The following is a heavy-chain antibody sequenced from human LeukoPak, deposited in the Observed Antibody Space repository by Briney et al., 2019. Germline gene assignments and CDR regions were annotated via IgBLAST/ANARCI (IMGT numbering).Heavy chain of an antibody. CDR2: ITSSSSHI. Sequence: PGGSLRLSCAAAGFTFRSYSMNWLRQAPGKGLEWVSSITSSSSHIYYADSVKGRFTISRDNAKNSLYLQLNSLRAEGTAVYYCARDLIVGDTGDVFDIWGQGTMVTVSS. CDR1: GFTFRSYS. D-gene: IGHD1-26*01. CDR3: ARDLIVGDTGDVFDI. V-gene: IGHV3-21*01. J-gene: IGHJ3*02.